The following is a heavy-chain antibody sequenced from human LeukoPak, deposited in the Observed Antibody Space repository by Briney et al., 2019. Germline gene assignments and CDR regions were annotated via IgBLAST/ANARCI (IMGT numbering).Heavy chain of an antibody. Sequence: ASVKVSCKASGGTFSSYAISWVRQAPGQGLEWMGRIIPIFGIANYAQKFQGRVMITADKSTSTAYMELSSLRSEDTAVYYCARVMGYYGSGSHSRASRYYYGMDVWGQGTTVTVSS. CDR1: GGTFSSYA. J-gene: IGHJ6*02. CDR2: IIPIFGIA. V-gene: IGHV1-69*04. CDR3: ARVMGYYGSGSHSRASRYYYGMDV. D-gene: IGHD3-10*01.